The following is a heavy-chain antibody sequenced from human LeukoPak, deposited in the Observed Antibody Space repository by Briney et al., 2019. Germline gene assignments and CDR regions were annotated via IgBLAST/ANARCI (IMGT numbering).Heavy chain of an antibody. D-gene: IGHD3-3*01. V-gene: IGHV3-30-3*01. CDR2: ISYDGTNK. CDR3: ASGGGVVT. CDR1: GFTFSSYS. J-gene: IGHJ3*01. Sequence: GGSLRLSCAASGFTFSSYSMHWVRQAPGKGLEWVAVISYDGTNKYYADSVKGRFTISRDNSKNTLYLQMNSLRVKDTAVYYCASGGGVVTWGQGTMVTVSS.